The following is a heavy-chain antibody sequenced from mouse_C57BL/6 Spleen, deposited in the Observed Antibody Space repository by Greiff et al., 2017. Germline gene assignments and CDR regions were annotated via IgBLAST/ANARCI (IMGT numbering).Heavy chain of an antibody. Sequence: EVKLVESGAELVRPGASVKMSCTASGYTFNDDTMHWVKQRPEQGLEWIGCIYPEDGGTEYDSKFQGKATLTADKSSSTAYLQLNSLTSEDSAVYFCATLRYYGSSYVWDLDDWGTGTTVTVSS. V-gene: IGHV14-4*01. CDR3: ATLRYYGSSYVWDLDD. J-gene: IGHJ1*03. D-gene: IGHD1-1*01. CDR1: GYTFNDDT. CDR2: IYPEDGGT.